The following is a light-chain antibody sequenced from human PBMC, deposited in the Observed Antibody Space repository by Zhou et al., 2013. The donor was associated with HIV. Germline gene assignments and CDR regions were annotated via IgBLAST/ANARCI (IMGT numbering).Light chain of an antibody. V-gene: IGKV2-40*01. CDR2: TLS. CDR3: MQGTRWPPT. CDR1: QSLLHSNGYNY. Sequence: DIVMTQSPLSLPVTPGEPASISCRSSQSLLHSNGYNYLDWYLQKPGRSPQLLIYTLSYRASGVPDRFSGSGSGTEFTLKISRVEAEDVGVYYCMQGTRWPPTFGQGTKVEIK. J-gene: IGKJ1*01.